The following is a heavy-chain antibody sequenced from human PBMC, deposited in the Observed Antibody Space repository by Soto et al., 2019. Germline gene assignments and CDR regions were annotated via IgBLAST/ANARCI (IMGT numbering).Heavy chain of an antibody. V-gene: IGHV1-18*01. D-gene: IGHD4-17*01. CDR3: ARDQGYGDYIKYYYGMDV. CDR1: GYTFTSYS. CDR2: ISAYNGNT. Sequence: ASVKVSCKASGYTFTSYSISWVRQATGQGLEWMGWISAYNGNTNYAQKLQGRVTMTTDTSTSTAYMELRSLRSDDTAVYYGARDQGYGDYIKYYYGMDVWGQGTTVTVSS. J-gene: IGHJ6*02.